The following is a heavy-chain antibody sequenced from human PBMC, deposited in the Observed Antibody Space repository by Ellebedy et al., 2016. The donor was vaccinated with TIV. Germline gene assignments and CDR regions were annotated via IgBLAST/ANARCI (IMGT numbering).Heavy chain of an antibody. CDR2: IQTGGDT. Sequence: GESLKISCAASGFTVSYTYMSWVRQAPGKGLEWVSVIQTGGDTYYAASVRGRFTISRDSSKNTLYLQMNSLRAEDTAVYYCARRITGTYGDDALDIWGQGTMVTVSS. CDR3: ARRITGTYGDDALDI. V-gene: IGHV3-53*01. CDR1: GFTVSYTY. D-gene: IGHD1-20*01. J-gene: IGHJ3*02.